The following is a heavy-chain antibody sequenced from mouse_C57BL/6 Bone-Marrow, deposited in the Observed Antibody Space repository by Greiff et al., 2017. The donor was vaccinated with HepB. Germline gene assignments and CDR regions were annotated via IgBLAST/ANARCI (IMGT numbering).Heavy chain of an antibody. CDR2: ISSGSSTI. Sequence: EVQVVESGGGLVKPGGSLKLSCAASGFTFSDSGMHWVRQAPEKGLEWVAYISSGSSTIYYADTVKGRFTISRDNAKNTLFLQMTSLRSEDTAMYYCARLRRAWFAYWGQGTLVTVSA. V-gene: IGHV5-17*01. CDR3: ARLRRAWFAY. J-gene: IGHJ3*01. D-gene: IGHD2-4*01. CDR1: GFTFSDSG.